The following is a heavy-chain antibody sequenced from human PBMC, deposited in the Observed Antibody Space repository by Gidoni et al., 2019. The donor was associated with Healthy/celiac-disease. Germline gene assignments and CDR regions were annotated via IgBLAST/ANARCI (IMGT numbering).Heavy chain of an antibody. V-gene: IGHV1-46*01. CDR1: GYTFTSYD. Sequence: QVQLVQSGAEVKKPGASVKVSGKASGYTFTSYDMHGVRQAPGQGLEWMGIINPSGGSTSYAQKFQGRVTMTRDTSTSTVYMELSSLRSEDTAVYYCASGYSSGGGDYWGQGTLVTVSS. CDR3: ASGYSSGGGDY. D-gene: IGHD6-19*01. J-gene: IGHJ4*02. CDR2: INPSGGST.